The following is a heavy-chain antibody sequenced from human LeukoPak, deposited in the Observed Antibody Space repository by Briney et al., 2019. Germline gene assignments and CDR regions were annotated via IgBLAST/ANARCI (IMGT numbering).Heavy chain of an antibody. D-gene: IGHD6-13*01. J-gene: IGHJ4*02. CDR3: ARGEYSSSWSSFDY. Sequence: ASVKVSCKASGYTLSVYYMHWVRQAPGQGLEWMGIINPSGGSTSSAQKFQGRVTMTRDTSTSTVYMEVSSLRSEDTAMYYCARGEYSSSWSSFDYWGQGTLVIVSS. V-gene: IGHV1-46*01. CDR2: INPSGGST. CDR1: GYTLSVYY.